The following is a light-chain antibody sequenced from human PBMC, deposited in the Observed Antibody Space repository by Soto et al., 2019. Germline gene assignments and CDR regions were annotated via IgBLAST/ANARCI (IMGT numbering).Light chain of an antibody. CDR3: ASWDDDLNGLL. CDR1: RSNIGSNF. CDR2: SNN. V-gene: IGLV1-44*01. Sequence: QSVLTQPPSASGTPGQRVTISCSGSRSNIGSNFVNWYQKLPGTAPKLLINSNNERPSGVPARFSGSKSGTSASLAISGLQSEDEADYYCASWDDDLNGLLFGGGTKVTVL. J-gene: IGLJ2*01.